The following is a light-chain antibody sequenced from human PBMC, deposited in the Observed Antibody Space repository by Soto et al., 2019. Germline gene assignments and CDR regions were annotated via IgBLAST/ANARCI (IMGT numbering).Light chain of an antibody. Sequence: EIVLTQSPATLSVSPGAGATLSCRASPSVSSTLAGYQQKPCQAPMLLIYGASTTATGIPATFSGSGSGSEFTLIISSLQSDDCAVYYGQQYNIWLWPFGQGTKVESK. J-gene: IGKJ1*01. CDR1: PSVSST. CDR2: GAS. CDR3: QQYNIWLWP. V-gene: IGKV3-15*01.